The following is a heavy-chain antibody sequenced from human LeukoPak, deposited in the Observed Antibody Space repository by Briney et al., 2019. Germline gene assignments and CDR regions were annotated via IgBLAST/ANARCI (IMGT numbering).Heavy chain of an antibody. CDR3: ARDSRPLYYYMDV. CDR2: IYYTGST. Sequence: PSETLSLTCTVSGGSISTFYWSWIRQPPGKGLEWIGYIYYTGSTNYNSSLTSRVTISVDTSKNQFSLKLSSVTAADTAVYYCARDSRPLYYYMDVWGKGTTVTVSS. D-gene: IGHD2-2*01. J-gene: IGHJ6*03. CDR1: GGSISTFY. V-gene: IGHV4-59*01.